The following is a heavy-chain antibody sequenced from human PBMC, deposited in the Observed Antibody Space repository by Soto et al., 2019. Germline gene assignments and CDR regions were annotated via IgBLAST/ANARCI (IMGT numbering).Heavy chain of an antibody. CDR3: ARQQLEVTPDY. CDR2: IYYSGST. D-gene: IGHD6-6*01. V-gene: IGHV4-31*03. Sequence: SGTLSLTCTVSGCSISSCGYYWSWIRQHPGKGLEWIGYIYYSGSTYYNPSIKSRVTISVDTSKNQCSLKVSSMTAADTAVYSCARQQLEVTPDYWGQGTLVTVSS. J-gene: IGHJ4*02. CDR1: GCSISSCGYY.